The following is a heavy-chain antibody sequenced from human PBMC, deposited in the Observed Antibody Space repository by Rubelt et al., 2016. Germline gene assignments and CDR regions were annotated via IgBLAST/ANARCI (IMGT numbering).Heavy chain of an antibody. Sequence: QLQLQESGPGLVKPSETLSLTCPVSGGSISSSSYYWGWIRQPPGKGLEWIGRIYYSGSPYYKQSLKSRVTISVDTSKNQFALKLSSVTAADTAVYYCARFRCGGSCRPPNFYYYYYGMDVWGQGTTVTVSS. CDR1: GGSISSSSYY. D-gene: IGHD2-15*01. V-gene: IGHV4-39*01. J-gene: IGHJ6*02. CDR3: ARFRCGGSCRPPNFYYYYYGMDV. CDR2: IYYSGSP.